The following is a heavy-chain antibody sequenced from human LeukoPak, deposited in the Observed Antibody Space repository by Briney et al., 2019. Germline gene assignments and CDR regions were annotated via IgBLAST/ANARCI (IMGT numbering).Heavy chain of an antibody. CDR3: ARQYCSSTSCLVFDY. J-gene: IGHJ4*02. D-gene: IGHD2-2*01. CDR2: INHSGGT. CDR1: GGSFSGYY. V-gene: IGHV4-34*01. Sequence: SETLSLTCAVYGGSFSGYYWSWIRQPPGKGLEWIGEINHSGGTNYNPSLKSRVTISVDTSKNQFSLKLSSVTAADTAVYYCARQYCSSTSCLVFDYWGQGTLVTVSS.